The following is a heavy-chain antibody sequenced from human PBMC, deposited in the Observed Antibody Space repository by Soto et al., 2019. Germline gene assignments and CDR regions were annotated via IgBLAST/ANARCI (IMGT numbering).Heavy chain of an antibody. D-gene: IGHD2-2*01. CDR3: ARGGDIVVVPAARGGYYYYYGMDV. V-gene: IGHV1-69*01. Sequence: QVQLVQSGAEVKKPGSSVKVSCKASGGTFSSYAISWVRQAPGQGLEWMGGIIPIFGTANYAQKFQGRVTITADESTSTAYMELSSLRSEDTAVYYCARGGDIVVVPAARGGYYYYYGMDVWGQGPTVTVSS. CDR2: IIPIFGTA. CDR1: GGTFSSYA. J-gene: IGHJ6*02.